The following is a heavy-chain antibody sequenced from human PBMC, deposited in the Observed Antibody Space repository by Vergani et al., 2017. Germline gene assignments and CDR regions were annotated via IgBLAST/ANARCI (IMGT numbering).Heavy chain of an antibody. CDR1: GFTFSSYG. V-gene: IGHV3-30*18. D-gene: IGHD1-26*01. J-gene: IGHJ4*02. CDR3: AKDLVDGNYYKEFDY. Sequence: VQLVESGGGLVQPGGSLRLSCAASGFTFSSYGMHWVRQAPGKGLEWVAVISYDGSNKYYADSVKGRFTISRDNSKNTLYLQMNSLRAEDTAVYYCAKDLVDGNYYKEFDYWGQGTLVTVSS. CDR2: ISYDGSNK.